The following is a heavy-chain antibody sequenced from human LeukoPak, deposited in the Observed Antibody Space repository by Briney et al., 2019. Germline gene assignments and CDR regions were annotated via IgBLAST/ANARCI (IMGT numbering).Heavy chain of an antibody. D-gene: IGHD3-22*01. CDR2: ISTTSTYI. CDR3: ARDESPRYYDNSDYYPDAFDI. J-gene: IGHJ3*02. V-gene: IGHV3-21*01. Sequence: AGGSLRLSCAGSGFTFSNYWVHWVRQAPGRGLEWVSSISTTSTYIYYADSAKGRFTISRDNAKDSLYLQMNGLRAEDTAVYYCARDESPRYYDNSDYYPDAFDIWGRGTMVTVSS. CDR1: GFTFSNYW.